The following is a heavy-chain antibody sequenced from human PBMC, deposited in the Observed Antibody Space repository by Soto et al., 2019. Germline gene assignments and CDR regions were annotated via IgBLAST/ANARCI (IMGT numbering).Heavy chain of an antibody. D-gene: IGHD1-1*01. CDR3: ARALGGSALSFFYFDN. Sequence: SETLSLTCSVSGGFVNSGSHYWTWIRQPPGKTLEWIGHISYSGKTDLNPSLRSRVTLSRDTSKNQFSLRLTSVTAADTAVYYCARALGGSALSFFYFDNWGPGTLVTVSS. V-gene: IGHV4-61*01. J-gene: IGHJ4*02. CDR1: GGFVNSGSHY. CDR2: ISYSGKT.